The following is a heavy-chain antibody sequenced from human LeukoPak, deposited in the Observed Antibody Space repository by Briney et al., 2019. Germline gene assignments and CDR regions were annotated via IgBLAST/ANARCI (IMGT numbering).Heavy chain of an antibody. CDR3: AKDLVAVAGMD. D-gene: IGHD6-19*01. CDR2: IWYDGSNK. Sequence: GGSLRLSCAASGFTFSDYYMSWIRQAPGKGLEWVAVIWYDGSNKYYADSVKGRFTISRDNSKNTLYLQMNSLRAEDTAVYYCAKDLVAVAGMDWGQGTLVTVSS. V-gene: IGHV3-33*06. CDR1: GFTFSDYY. J-gene: IGHJ4*02.